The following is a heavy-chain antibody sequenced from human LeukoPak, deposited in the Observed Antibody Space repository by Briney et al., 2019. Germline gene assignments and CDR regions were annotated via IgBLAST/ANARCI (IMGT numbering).Heavy chain of an antibody. D-gene: IGHD3-16*01. J-gene: IGHJ4*02. CDR2: VYDIGST. Sequence: KASETLSPTCTVSGGSIGSHYWTWIRQTPGKGLEWIGYVYDIGSTKYNPSLKSRVTISVDTSKNQFSLRLSSVTAADTAVYYCARGGVLKSVDYWGQGTLVAVSS. V-gene: IGHV4-59*11. CDR1: GGSIGSHY. CDR3: ARGGVLKSVDY.